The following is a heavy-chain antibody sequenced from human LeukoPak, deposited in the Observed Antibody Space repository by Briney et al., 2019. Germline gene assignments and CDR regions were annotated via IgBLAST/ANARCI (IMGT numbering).Heavy chain of an antibody. V-gene: IGHV4-39*07. Sequence: PSETLSLTCRVSGVSISSGSNYWGWIRQPPGKTLEWIGSIYSSGSTYYNSSLKSRVIILIDTAKNHFSLNLSSVTAADTAVYYCARQLGDRLLFDYWGQGTLVTVSS. CDR2: IYSSGST. D-gene: IGHD2-21*01. J-gene: IGHJ4*02. CDR1: GVSISSGSNY. CDR3: ARQLGDRLLFDY.